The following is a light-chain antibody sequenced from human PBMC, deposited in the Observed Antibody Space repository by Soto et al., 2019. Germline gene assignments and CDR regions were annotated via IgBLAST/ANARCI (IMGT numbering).Light chain of an antibody. CDR1: ALQKQY. CDR3: QSADSSGTVV. J-gene: IGLJ2*01. Sequence: SYELTQPPSVSVSPGQTARITCSGAALQKQYAYWYQQKPGQAPVLVIYKDSERPSGIPERFSGSSSGTTVTLTISGVQAEDEADYYCQSADSSGTVVFGGGTKVTVL. CDR2: KDS. V-gene: IGLV3-25*03.